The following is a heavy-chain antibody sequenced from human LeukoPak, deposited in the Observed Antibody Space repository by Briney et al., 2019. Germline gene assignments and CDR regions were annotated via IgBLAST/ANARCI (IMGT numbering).Heavy chain of an antibody. J-gene: IGHJ4*02. CDR1: GFTFYNYA. Sequence: GGSLRLSCAASGFTFYNYAISWVRQAPGKGLEWVAGISGDGASTYYADSVRGRFTISRDNSKNTVYLQMNSLRAEDTAVYYCAKDAQASSSWSEYFDYWGQGTLVTVSS. CDR3: AKDAQASSSWSEYFDY. CDR2: ISGDGAST. V-gene: IGHV3-23*01. D-gene: IGHD6-13*01.